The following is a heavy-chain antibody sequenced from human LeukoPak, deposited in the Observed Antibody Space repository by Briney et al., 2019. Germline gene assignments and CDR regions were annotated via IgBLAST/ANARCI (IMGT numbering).Heavy chain of an antibody. D-gene: IGHD6-13*01. CDR2: FDPEDGET. CDR3: ATDLRYSSSWDAWVP. Sequence: ASVKVSCKVSGYTLTELSMHWVRQAPGKRLEWMGGFDPEDGETIYAQKFQGRVTMTEDTSTDTAYMELSSLRSEDTAVYYCATDLRYSSSWDAWVPWGQGTLVTVSS. J-gene: IGHJ5*02. V-gene: IGHV1-24*01. CDR1: GYTLTELS.